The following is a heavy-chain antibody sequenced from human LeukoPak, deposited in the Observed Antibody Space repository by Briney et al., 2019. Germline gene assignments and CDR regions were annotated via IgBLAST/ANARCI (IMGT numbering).Heavy chain of an antibody. D-gene: IGHD3-10*01. CDR2: IKQDGSEK. V-gene: IGHV3-7*01. Sequence: GGSLRLSCAASGFTFSSYWMSWVRQAPGKGLEWVANIKQDGSEKYYVDSVKGRFTISRDNAKNSLYLQMNSLRAEDTAVYYCAREKLGELLGFDYWGQGTLVTVSS. CDR1: GFTFSSYW. CDR3: AREKLGELLGFDY. J-gene: IGHJ4*02.